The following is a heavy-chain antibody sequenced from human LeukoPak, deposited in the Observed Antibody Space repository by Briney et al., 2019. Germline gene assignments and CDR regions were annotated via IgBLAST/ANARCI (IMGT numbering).Heavy chain of an antibody. CDR1: GGSISSSSYY. CDR2: INYSGRP. D-gene: IGHD3-22*01. CDR3: ARSSVPYYYYNYYMDV. Sequence: SETLSLTCTVSGGSISSSSYYWGWIRQPPGKGLEWIGSINYSGRPYYNPSLKSRVTISVDTSKNQFSLKLSSVTAADTAVYYCARSSVPYYYYNYYMDVWGKGTTVTVSS. J-gene: IGHJ6*03. V-gene: IGHV4-39*07.